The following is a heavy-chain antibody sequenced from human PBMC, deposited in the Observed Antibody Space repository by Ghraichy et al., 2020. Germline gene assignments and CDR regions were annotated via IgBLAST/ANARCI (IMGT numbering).Heavy chain of an antibody. V-gene: IGHV4-61*01. CDR1: GGSVSSGSYY. J-gene: IGHJ4*02. CDR3: ARRGSSWSLFDY. CDR2: IYYSGST. D-gene: IGHD6-13*01. Sequence: SETLSLTCTVSGGSVSSGSYYWSWIRQPPGKGLEWIGYIYYSGSTNYNPSLKSRVTISVDTSKNQFSLKLSSVTAADTAVYYCARRGSSWSLFDYWGQGTLVTVSS.